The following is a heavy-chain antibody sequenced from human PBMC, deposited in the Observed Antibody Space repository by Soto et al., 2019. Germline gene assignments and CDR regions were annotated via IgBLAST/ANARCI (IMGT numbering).Heavy chain of an antibody. CDR1: GGTFSSHA. J-gene: IGHJ5*02. V-gene: IGHV1-69*01. CDR3: ARDPARGSPS. CDR2: IIPLFGTA. D-gene: IGHD3-10*01. Sequence: QVQLVQSGAEVKKPGSSVKVSCKASGGTFSSHAITWVRQAPGQGLEWMGGIIPLFGTANYAQKFQGRVTITADESTSRAYMELSSLKSEDTAMYYCARDPARGSPSWGQGTLVTVSS.